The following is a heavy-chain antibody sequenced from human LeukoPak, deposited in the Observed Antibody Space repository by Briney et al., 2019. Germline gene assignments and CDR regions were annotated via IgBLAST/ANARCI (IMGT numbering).Heavy chain of an antibody. J-gene: IGHJ4*02. CDR1: GYTFTSYG. Sequence: ASVKVSCKASGYTFTSYGISWVRQAPGQGLEWMGGIIPIFGTANYAQKFQGRVTITADESTSTAYMELSSLRSEDTAVYYCAKTPWYSSSHRGYFDYWGQGTLVTVSS. CDR3: AKTPWYSSSHRGYFDY. CDR2: IIPIFGTA. V-gene: IGHV1-69*13. D-gene: IGHD6-13*01.